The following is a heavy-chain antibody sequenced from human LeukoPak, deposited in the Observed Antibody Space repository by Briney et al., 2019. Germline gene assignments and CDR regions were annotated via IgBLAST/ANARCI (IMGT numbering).Heavy chain of an antibody. CDR1: GYTFTGYY. Sequence: SVKVSCKASGYTFTGYYMHWVRQAPGQGLEWMGSIIPFLGTTNYAQKFQGRVTITADEPTRTAYMELTYVRSDDTAVYYCTIIPNVILFTHYFEYWGQGTLVTVSS. J-gene: IGHJ4*02. CDR3: TIIPNVILFTHYFEY. V-gene: IGHV1-69*11. CDR2: IIPFLGTT. D-gene: IGHD2-21*01.